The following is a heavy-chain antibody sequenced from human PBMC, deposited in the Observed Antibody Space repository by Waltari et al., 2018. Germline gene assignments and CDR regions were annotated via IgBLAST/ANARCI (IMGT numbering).Heavy chain of an antibody. CDR3: ARGPQYCSGGSCYVH. J-gene: IGHJ4*02. Sequence: QVQLQESGPGLVKPSETLSLTCTVSGGSISSYYWSWIRQPPGKGLELIGYIYYNGITKYNPSLKSRVSMSVDMSTNQFSLRLSSVTAADTAVYYCARGPQYCSGGSCYVHWGQGTLVTVSS. D-gene: IGHD2-15*01. CDR2: IYYNGIT. CDR1: GGSISSYY. V-gene: IGHV4-59*01.